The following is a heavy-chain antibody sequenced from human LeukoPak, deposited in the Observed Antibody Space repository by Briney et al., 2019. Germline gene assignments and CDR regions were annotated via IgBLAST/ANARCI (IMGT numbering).Heavy chain of an antibody. D-gene: IGHD6-13*01. V-gene: IGHV3-7*01. J-gene: IGHJ4*02. CDR3: ASGRQLGY. CDR1: GFTFSNYW. Sequence: GGSLRLCCAASGFTFSNYWMSWVRQASGKGLEWVANIKEDGSEKYYVDSVKGRFTISRDNARNSLYLQMNSLRAEDTAVYYCASGRQLGYWGQGTLVTVSS. CDR2: IKEDGSEK.